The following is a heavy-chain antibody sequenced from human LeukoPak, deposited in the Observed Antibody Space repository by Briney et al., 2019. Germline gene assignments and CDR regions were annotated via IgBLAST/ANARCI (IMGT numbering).Heavy chain of an antibody. J-gene: IGHJ4*02. V-gene: IGHV4-59*01. Sequence: ASETLSLTCTVSGGSMNGYFWSWVRQSPGKGLEWIAYMYSTGSTDYNPSLKSRVTISLDTSKHRVSLELSSVTAADTAIYYCARETRVEMAAITYYFFDYWGQGTLVTVSS. CDR1: GGSMNGYF. D-gene: IGHD5-24*01. CDR2: MYSTGST. CDR3: ARETRVEMAAITYYFFDY.